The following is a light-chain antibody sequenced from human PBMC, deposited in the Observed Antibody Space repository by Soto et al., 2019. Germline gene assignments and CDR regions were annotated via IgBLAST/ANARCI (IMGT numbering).Light chain of an antibody. V-gene: IGLV3-1*01. J-gene: IGLJ2*01. CDR2: QDS. CDR1: KLGDKY. CDR3: QAWDSSTGV. Sequence: SSELTQPPSVSVSPGQTASITCSGDKLGDKYACWYQQKPGQSPVLVIYQDSKRPSGIPERVSGSNSGNTATLTISGTQAMDEADYYCQAWDSSTGVFGGGTKLTVL.